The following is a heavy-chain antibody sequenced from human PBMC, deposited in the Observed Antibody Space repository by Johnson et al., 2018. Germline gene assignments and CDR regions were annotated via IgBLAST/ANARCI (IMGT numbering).Heavy chain of an antibody. V-gene: IGHV4-39*07. Sequence: QVQLQESGPGLVKPSETLSLTCTVSGGSISSSTYYWGWIRRPPGKGLEWIGRLYYSGSIDYNPSPKRRVIISIDTSRNQSSLKLSPVTAADTAVYYCARPGIAAAGNGAFDIWGQGTMVIVSS. J-gene: IGHJ3*02. D-gene: IGHD6-13*01. CDR1: GGSISSSTYY. CDR3: ARPGIAAAGNGAFDI. CDR2: LYYSGSI.